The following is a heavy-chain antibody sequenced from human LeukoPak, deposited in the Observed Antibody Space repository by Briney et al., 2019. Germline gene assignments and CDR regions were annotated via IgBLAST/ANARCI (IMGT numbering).Heavy chain of an antibody. V-gene: IGHV1-2*02. CDR2: VTPNSGGT. D-gene: IGHD6-13*01. CDR3: ARGATAGRFSLRPTGAYYMDV. J-gene: IGHJ6*03. Sequence: ASVKVSCKASGYTFTGYYMHWVRQAPGQGLEWMGWVTPNSGGTNYAQRFQGRVTMTRDTSISTAYMELNRLRSDDTAVYYCARGATAGRFSLRPTGAYYMDVWGKGTTVTVSS. CDR1: GYTFTGYY.